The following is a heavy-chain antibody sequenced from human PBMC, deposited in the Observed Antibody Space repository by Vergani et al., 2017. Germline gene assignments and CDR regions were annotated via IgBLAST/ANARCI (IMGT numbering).Heavy chain of an antibody. Sequence: QVQLVQSGAEVKKPGSSVKVSCKASGGTFSSYAISWVRQAPGQGLEWMGRIIPILGIANYAQTFQGRVTITADKSTSTAYMELSSLRSEDTAVYYCATGLQVVGWSTVITTWDDYYMDVWGKGTTVTVSS. CDR3: ATGLQVVGWSTVITTWDDYYMDV. CDR2: IIPILGIA. J-gene: IGHJ6*03. CDR1: GGTFSSYA. D-gene: IGHD4-11*01. V-gene: IGHV1-69*04.